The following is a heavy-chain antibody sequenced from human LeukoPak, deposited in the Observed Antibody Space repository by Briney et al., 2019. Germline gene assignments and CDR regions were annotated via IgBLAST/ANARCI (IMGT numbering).Heavy chain of an antibody. J-gene: IGHJ4*02. D-gene: IGHD6-19*01. Sequence: RPSETLSLTCTVSGGSISSYYWSWIRQPPGKGLEWIGYIYYSGSTNYNPSLKSRVTISVDTSKNQFSLKLSSVAAADTAVYYCARCQWLGATCSHDYWGQGTLVTVSS. CDR1: GGSISSYY. CDR2: IYYSGST. CDR3: ARCQWLGATCSHDY. V-gene: IGHV4-59*08.